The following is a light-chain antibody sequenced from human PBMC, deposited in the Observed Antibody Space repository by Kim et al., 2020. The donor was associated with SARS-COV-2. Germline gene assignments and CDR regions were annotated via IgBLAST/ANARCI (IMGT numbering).Light chain of an antibody. CDR2: DTN. CDR1: RSNMGINY. J-gene: IGLJ3*02. CDR3: GTWDSSLSAGGV. Sequence: QKVTISCSGGRSNMGINYVSWYRKRPGTAPKLLIDDTNKRPSGIPDRFSGSKSGTSATLGITGLQTGDEADYYCGTWDSSLSAGGVFGGGTQLTVL. V-gene: IGLV1-51*01.